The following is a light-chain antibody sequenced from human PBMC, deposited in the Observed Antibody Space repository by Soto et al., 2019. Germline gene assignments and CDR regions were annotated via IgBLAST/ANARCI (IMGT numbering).Light chain of an antibody. J-gene: IGKJ1*01. CDR2: ETS. CDR1: QSVSGRY. Sequence: VLTQSPGTLSLSPGESATLSCRVSQSVSGRYIAWHQQKPGQAPRLLIYETSKRATGIPDRFSGSESGTDFTLTISRLEPEDFTMYYCQQYSSSLWTFGQGTKVEIK. V-gene: IGKV3-20*01. CDR3: QQYSSSLWT.